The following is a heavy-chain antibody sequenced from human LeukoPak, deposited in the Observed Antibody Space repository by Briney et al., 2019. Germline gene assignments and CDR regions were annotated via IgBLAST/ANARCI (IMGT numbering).Heavy chain of an antibody. Sequence: GGSLRLSCAGSGFIFNNYAMHWVRQPPGKGLEWVSGISWNSGSIDYADSVKGRFTISRDNAKNSLYLQMNSLRAEDTAVYYCARVRFNWNSSGGFDYWGQGTLVTVSS. D-gene: IGHD1-1*01. CDR2: ISWNSGSI. J-gene: IGHJ4*02. CDR3: ARVRFNWNSSGGFDY. CDR1: GFIFNNYA. V-gene: IGHV3-9*01.